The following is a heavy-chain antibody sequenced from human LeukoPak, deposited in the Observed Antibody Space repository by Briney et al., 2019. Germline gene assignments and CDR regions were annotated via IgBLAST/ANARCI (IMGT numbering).Heavy chain of an antibody. D-gene: IGHD3-10*01. Sequence: QSGGSLRLSCAASGFAVSSNYMSWVRQAPGKGLEWVSVIYSGGSTYYADSVKGRFTISRDNSKNTLYLQMNSLRAEDTAVYYCARENMVRGSAAYWGQGTLVTVSS. CDR3: ARENMVRGSAAY. CDR1: GFAVSSNY. J-gene: IGHJ4*02. V-gene: IGHV3-53*01. CDR2: IYSGGST.